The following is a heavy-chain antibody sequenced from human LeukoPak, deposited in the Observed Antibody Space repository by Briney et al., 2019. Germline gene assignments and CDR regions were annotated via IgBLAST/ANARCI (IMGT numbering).Heavy chain of an antibody. V-gene: IGHV1-2*02. CDR2: INPNSGGT. D-gene: IGHD1-26*01. CDR1: GYTFTGYY. Sequence: ASVKVSCKASGYTFTGYYVHWVRQAPGQGLEWMGWINPNSGGTNYAQKFQGRVTMTRDTSINTAYIQLSRLRSNDTAMYYCARDWGYSGSYYDAFDIWGQGTMVTVSS. J-gene: IGHJ3*02. CDR3: ARDWGYSGSYYDAFDI.